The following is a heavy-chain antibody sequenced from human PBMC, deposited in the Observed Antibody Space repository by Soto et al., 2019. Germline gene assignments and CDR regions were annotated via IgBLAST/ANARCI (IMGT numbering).Heavy chain of an antibody. V-gene: IGHV1-69*17. D-gene: IGHD3-16*01. CDR3: ARESLGAKGADH. CDR1: GDTFNSYV. Sequence: QVQLVQSGAEVKRPGSSVNVSCESSGDTFNSYVISWVRQAPGQGLEWMGGIIPIIGVTHYAQKFQGRVTISALSSTGTAYMELTNLGFEDTALYYFARESLGAKGADHWGQGTLVTVSS. CDR2: IIPIIGVT. J-gene: IGHJ4*02.